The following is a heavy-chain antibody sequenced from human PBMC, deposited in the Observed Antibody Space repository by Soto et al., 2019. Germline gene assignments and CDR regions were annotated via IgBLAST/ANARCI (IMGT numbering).Heavy chain of an antibody. J-gene: IGHJ1*01. CDR2: TYYSGST. V-gene: IGHV4-59*01. Sequence: SETLSLTSTVSGGSSSSFYCRWIRQPPGKGLEWIGYTYYSGSTNYNPSLKSRVTISVDTSKNQFSLKLSSVTAADTAVYYCARAYSSTGSEYFRHWGQGTLVTVSS. CDR3: ARAYSSTGSEYFRH. D-gene: IGHD6-13*01. CDR1: GGSSSSFY.